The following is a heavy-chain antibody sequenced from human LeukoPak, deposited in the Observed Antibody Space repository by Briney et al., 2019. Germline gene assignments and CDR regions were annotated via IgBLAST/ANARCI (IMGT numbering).Heavy chain of an antibody. J-gene: IGHJ4*02. CDR2: ISYDGSNK. D-gene: IGHD3-10*01. V-gene: IGHV3-30*18. CDR3: AKDYYYGSGSYFLDY. CDR1: GFTFSSYG. Sequence: GGSLRLSCAASGFTFSSYGMHWVRQAPGKGLEWVAVISYDGSNKYYADSVKGRFTISRDNSKNTLYLQMNSLRAEDTAVYYCAKDYYYGSGSYFLDYWGQGTLVTVSS.